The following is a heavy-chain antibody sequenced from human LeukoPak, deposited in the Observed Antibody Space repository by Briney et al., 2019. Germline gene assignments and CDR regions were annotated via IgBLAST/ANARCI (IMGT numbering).Heavy chain of an antibody. Sequence: GGSLRLSCAASGFTFSSYGMHWVRQAPGKGLEWVAVIWYDGSNKYYADSVKGRFTISRDNSKNTLYLQMNSLRAEDTAVYYCARFPNGGHAFDIWGQGTMVTVSS. V-gene: IGHV3-33*01. J-gene: IGHJ3*02. CDR1: GFTFSSYG. CDR3: ARFPNGGHAFDI. D-gene: IGHD4-23*01. CDR2: IWYDGSNK.